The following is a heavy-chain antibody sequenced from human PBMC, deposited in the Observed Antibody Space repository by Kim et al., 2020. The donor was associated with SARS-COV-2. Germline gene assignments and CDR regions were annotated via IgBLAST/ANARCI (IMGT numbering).Heavy chain of an antibody. J-gene: IGHJ6*02. CDR1: GFTFSDYY. V-gene: IGHV3-11*05. D-gene: IGHD6-13*01. CDR3: ARVIAAAGTPYYYGMDV. CDR2: ISSSSSYT. Sequence: LSLTCAASGFTFSDYYMSWIRQAPGKGLEWVSYISSSSSYTNYADSVKGRFTISRDNAKNSLYLQMNSLRAEDTAVYYCARVIAAAGTPYYYGMDVWGQGTTVTVSS.